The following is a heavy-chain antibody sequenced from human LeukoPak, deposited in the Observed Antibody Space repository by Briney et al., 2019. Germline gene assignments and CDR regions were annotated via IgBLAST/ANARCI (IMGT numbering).Heavy chain of an antibody. D-gene: IGHD5-24*01. Sequence: SGGSLRLSCAASGFTFSSYEMNWVRQAPGKGLEWVSYISSSGSTIYYADSVKGRFTISRDNAKNSLYLQMNSLRAEDTAVYYCARVEMATIRYWGQGTLVTVSS. CDR2: ISSSGSTI. J-gene: IGHJ4*02. CDR3: ARVEMATIRY. CDR1: GFTFSSYE. V-gene: IGHV3-48*03.